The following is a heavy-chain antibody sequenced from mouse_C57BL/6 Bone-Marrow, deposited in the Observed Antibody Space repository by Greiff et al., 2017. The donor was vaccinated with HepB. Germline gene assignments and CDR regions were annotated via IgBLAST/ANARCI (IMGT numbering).Heavy chain of an antibody. CDR3: ARWTEVAPFGY. D-gene: IGHD1-1*01. CDR1: GYAFSSSW. V-gene: IGHV1-82*01. Sequence: VQGVESGPELVKPGASVKISCKASGYAFSSSWMNWVKQRPGKGLEWIGRIYPGDGDTNYNGKFKGKATLTADKSSSTAYMQLSSLTSEDSAVYFCARWTEVAPFGYWGQGTTLTVSS. CDR2: IYPGDGDT. J-gene: IGHJ2*01.